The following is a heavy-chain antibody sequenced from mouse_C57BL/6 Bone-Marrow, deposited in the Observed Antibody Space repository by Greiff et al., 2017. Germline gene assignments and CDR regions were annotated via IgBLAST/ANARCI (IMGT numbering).Heavy chain of an antibody. D-gene: IGHD1-1*01. V-gene: IGHV1-53*01. J-gene: IGHJ4*01. CDR1: GYTFTSYW. Sequence: QVQLKQSGTELVKPGASVKLSCTASGYTFTSYWMHWVKQRPGQGLEWIGNINPSNGGTNYNEKFKSKATLTVDKSSSTAYMQLSSLTSEDSAVYYCARADYYGSSHYYAMDYWGQGTSVTVSS. CDR3: ARADYYGSSHYYAMDY. CDR2: INPSNGGT.